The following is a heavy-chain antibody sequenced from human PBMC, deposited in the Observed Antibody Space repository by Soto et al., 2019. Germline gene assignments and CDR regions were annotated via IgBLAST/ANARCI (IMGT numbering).Heavy chain of an antibody. CDR2: IYPGDSET. J-gene: IGHJ4*02. Sequence: GESLKISCKGSGYNFTTFWIGWVRQMPGKGLEWMGIIYPGDSETKYSPDFEGQVTISADRSTNTAYLQWRSLRASDTAMYYCARLGFPGAIYFDSWGLGALVTVSS. CDR3: ARLGFPGAIYFDS. V-gene: IGHV5-51*01. CDR1: GYNFTTFW.